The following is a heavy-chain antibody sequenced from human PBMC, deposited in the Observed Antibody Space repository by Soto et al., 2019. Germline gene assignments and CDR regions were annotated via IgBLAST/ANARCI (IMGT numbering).Heavy chain of an antibody. D-gene: IGHD6-6*01. CDR1: GFTFDDYA. V-gene: IGHV3-9*01. J-gene: IGHJ6*03. Sequence: GGSLRLSCAASGFTFDDYAMHWVRQAPGKGLEWVSGISWNSGSIGYADSVKGRFTISRDNAKNSLYLQMSSLRAEDTALYYCAKGPSSSPPAPFYYYYYYMDVWGKGTTVTVSS. CDR2: ISWNSGSI. CDR3: AKGPSSSPPAPFYYYYYYMDV.